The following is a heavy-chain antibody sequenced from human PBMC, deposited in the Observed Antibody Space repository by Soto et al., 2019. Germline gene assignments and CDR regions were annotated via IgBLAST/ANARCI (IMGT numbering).Heavy chain of an antibody. CDR1: GGTFSSYA. Sequence: SVKVSCKASGGTFSSYAFNWVRQPPGQGLEWMGGIIPIFGTANYAQKFQGRVTITADESTSTAYMELSSLRSEDTAVYYCARSTYYYGGSGSYWPNGFDYRGQGPLGTGSS. CDR2: IIPIFGTA. J-gene: IGHJ4*02. V-gene: IGHV1-69*13. D-gene: IGHD3-22*01. CDR3: ARSTYYYGGSGSYWPNGFDY.